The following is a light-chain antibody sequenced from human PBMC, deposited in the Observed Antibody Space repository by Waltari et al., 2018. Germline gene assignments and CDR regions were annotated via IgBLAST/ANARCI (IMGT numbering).Light chain of an antibody. J-gene: IGKJ2*01. CDR3: QQYYFTPYT. CDR2: GAS. Sequence: DIPITQSPSPLSASVGDRVTITCRASQGISNSLAWYQQKPGKAPKLLLYGASRLESGVPPRFSGSGSGTDYTLTISSLQPDDFATYYCQQYYFTPYTFGQGTKLDIK. V-gene: IGKV1-NL1*01. CDR1: QGISNS.